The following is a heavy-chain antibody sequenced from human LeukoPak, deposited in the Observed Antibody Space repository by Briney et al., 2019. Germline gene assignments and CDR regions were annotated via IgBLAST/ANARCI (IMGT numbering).Heavy chain of an antibody. Sequence: SETLSLTCTVSGGSISSGGYSWSWIRQPPGKGLEWIGYIYHSGSTYYNPSLKSRVTISVDRSKNQFSLKLSSVTAADTAVYYCARDVGIFELDVWGKGTTVTVSS. V-gene: IGHV4-30-2*01. D-gene: IGHD3-3*01. J-gene: IGHJ6*04. CDR3: ARDVGIFELDV. CDR2: IYHSGST. CDR1: GGSISSGGYS.